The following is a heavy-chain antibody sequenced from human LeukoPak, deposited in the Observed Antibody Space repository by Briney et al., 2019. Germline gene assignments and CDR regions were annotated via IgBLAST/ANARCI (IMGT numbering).Heavy chain of an antibody. J-gene: IGHJ4*02. CDR1: GGSISSSNW. V-gene: IGHV4-4*02. Sequence: SETLSLTCAVSGGSISSSNWGSWVRQPPGKGLEWIGEIYHSGSTNYNPSLKRRVTISVDKSKNQFSLKLSSVTAADTAVYYCARLSIAAAEYYFDYWGQGTLVTVSS. D-gene: IGHD6-13*01. CDR2: IYHSGST. CDR3: ARLSIAAAEYYFDY.